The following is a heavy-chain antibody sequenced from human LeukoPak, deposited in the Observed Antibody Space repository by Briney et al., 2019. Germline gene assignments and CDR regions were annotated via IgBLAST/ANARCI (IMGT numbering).Heavy chain of an antibody. CDR1: GFTFSSYG. V-gene: IGHV3-33*06. D-gene: IGHD1-26*01. CDR3: AKVASGSYFDY. J-gene: IGHJ4*02. CDR2: IWYDGSNK. Sequence: GGSLRLSCAASGFTFSSYGMHWVRQAPGKGLEWVAVIWYDGSNKYYADSVKGRITISRDNSRNALYLEMNSLRAEDTAVYYCAKVASGSYFDYWGQGTLVTVSS.